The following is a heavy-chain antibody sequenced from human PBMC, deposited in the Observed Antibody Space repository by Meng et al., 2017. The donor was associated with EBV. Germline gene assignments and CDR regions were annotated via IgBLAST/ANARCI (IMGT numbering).Heavy chain of an antibody. CDR3: ARVPYYPDSSGYYSRSDY. V-gene: IGHV1-69*01. CDR1: GATFSNYA. D-gene: IGHD3-22*01. Sequence: QVQLVQSGAELKKPGSSVMVSCKASGATFSNYAINWVRQAPGQGLEWMGGIIPIFGTANYAQKFQDRVTITADESTSTAYMELRGLRSEDTAVYYCARVPYYPDSSGYYSRSDYWGQGTLVTVSS. CDR2: IIPIFGTA. J-gene: IGHJ4*02.